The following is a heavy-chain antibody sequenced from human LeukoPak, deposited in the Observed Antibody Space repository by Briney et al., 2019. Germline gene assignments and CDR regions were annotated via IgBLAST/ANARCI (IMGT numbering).Heavy chain of an antibody. Sequence: PGGSLGLSCAASGFTFSSYSMNWVRQAPGKGLEWVSSISSSSSYIYYADSVKGRFTISRDNAKNSLYLQMNSLRAEDTAVYYCARSKQLVPGLGYWGQGTLVTVSS. CDR2: ISSSSSYI. CDR3: ARSKQLVPGLGY. D-gene: IGHD6-6*01. J-gene: IGHJ4*02. CDR1: GFTFSSYS. V-gene: IGHV3-21*01.